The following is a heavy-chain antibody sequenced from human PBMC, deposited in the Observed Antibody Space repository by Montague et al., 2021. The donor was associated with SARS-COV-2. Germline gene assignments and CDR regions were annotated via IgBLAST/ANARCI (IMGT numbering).Heavy chain of an antibody. J-gene: IGHJ3*01. V-gene: IGHV4-61*02. CDR1: GDSTNSGSYY. CDR3: GRGLVGFAGHWL. CDR2: VYRSGDT. Sequence: TLSLTCTVSGDSTNSGSYYWSWLRQPAGKGLEWIGRVYRSGDTNYXPSLESRISISIDTSKNQISLRLTSVTAADTGVYYCGRGLVGFAGHWLWGQGTMVTVS. D-gene: IGHD1-26*01.